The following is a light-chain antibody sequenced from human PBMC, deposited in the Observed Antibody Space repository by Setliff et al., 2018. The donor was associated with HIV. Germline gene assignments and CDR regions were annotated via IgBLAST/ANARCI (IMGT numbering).Light chain of an antibody. J-gene: IGLJ1*01. Sequence: ELTQPPSVSVSPGQTASITCSGDKLGDKYACWYQQKPGQSPVLVIYQDSKRPSGIPERFSGSNSGNTATLTISGTQAMDEADYYCQAWDSSIYVFGTGTKVTVL. CDR3: QAWDSSIYV. CDR2: QDS. V-gene: IGLV3-1*01. CDR1: KLGDKY.